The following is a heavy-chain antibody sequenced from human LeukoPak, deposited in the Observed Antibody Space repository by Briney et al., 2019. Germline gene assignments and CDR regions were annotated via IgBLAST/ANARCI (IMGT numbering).Heavy chain of an antibody. J-gene: IGHJ6*02. CDR3: AGGGWVYGRRQTSGYYYGMDV. CDR2: INHSGST. Sequence: PSETLSLTCAVYGGSFSGYYWSWIRQPPGKGLEWIGEINHSGSTNYNPSLKSRVTISVDTSKNQFSLKLSSVTAADTAVYYCAGGGWVYGRRQTSGYYYGMDVWGQGTTVTVSS. V-gene: IGHV4-34*01. CDR1: GGSFSGYY. D-gene: IGHD5/OR15-5a*01.